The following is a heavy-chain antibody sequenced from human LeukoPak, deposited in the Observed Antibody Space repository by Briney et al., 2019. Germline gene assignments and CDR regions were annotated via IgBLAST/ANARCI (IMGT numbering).Heavy chain of an antibody. J-gene: IGHJ4*02. CDR2: IYYSGHT. D-gene: IGHD3-10*01. CDR1: GGSISSNSYY. V-gene: IGHV4-39*07. Sequence: SETLSLTCTVSGGSISSNSYYWGWIRQPPGKRLECIGNIYYSGHTYYNPSLKSRVTISVDTSENHFSLSLYSVTAADTAVYYCARVGRYYGSGSYADSWGQGTLVTVSS. CDR3: ARVGRYYGSGSYADS.